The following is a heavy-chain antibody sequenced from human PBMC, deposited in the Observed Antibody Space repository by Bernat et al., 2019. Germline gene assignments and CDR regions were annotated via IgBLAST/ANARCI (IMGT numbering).Heavy chain of an antibody. CDR2: IGTAGDP. Sequence: VQLVESGGGLVKPGGSLRLSCAASGFTFSSYDMHWVRQATGKGLEWVSAIGTAGDPYYPGSVKGRFTISRENAKNSLYLQMNSLRAGDTAVYYCARSYSSSWPGRYWYFDLWGRGTLVTVSS. CDR3: ARSYSSSWPGRYWYFDL. CDR1: GFTFSSYD. V-gene: IGHV3-13*05. J-gene: IGHJ2*01. D-gene: IGHD6-13*01.